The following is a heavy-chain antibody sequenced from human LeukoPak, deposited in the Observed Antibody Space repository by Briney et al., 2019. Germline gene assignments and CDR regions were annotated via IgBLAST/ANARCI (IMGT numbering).Heavy chain of an antibody. J-gene: IGHJ4*02. D-gene: IGHD6-6*01. CDR3: AKGGSGVAARLSDY. Sequence: GGSLGLSCAASGFTFSSYSMNWVRQAPGKGLEWVSSISSSSSYIYYADSVKGRFTISRDNAKNSLYLQMNSLRAEDTAVYYCAKGGSGVAARLSDYWGQGTLVTVSS. V-gene: IGHV3-21*01. CDR1: GFTFSSYS. CDR2: ISSSSSYI.